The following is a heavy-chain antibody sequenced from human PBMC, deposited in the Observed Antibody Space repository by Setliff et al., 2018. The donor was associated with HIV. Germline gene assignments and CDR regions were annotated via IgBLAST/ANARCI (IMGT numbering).Heavy chain of an antibody. CDR1: GFTFSGYW. D-gene: IGHD2-15*01. CDR2: IKEDGSEK. J-gene: IGHJ6*03. V-gene: IGHV3-7*01. CDR3: ARDATRGGDMDV. Sequence: GGSLRLSCVASGFTFSGYWMTWVRQAPGRGLECVANIKEDGSEKYYVDSVKGRFTISRDNAKDSLYLQMNNLRAEDTAVYYCARDATRGGDMDVWGKGITVTVSS.